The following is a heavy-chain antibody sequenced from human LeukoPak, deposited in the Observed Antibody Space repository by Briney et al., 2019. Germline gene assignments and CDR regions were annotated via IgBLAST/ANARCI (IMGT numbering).Heavy chain of an antibody. D-gene: IGHD6-13*01. CDR2: ISTYNGNT. Sequence: ASVKVSCKTSGYTFTSYGVSWVRQAPGQGPEWTGWISTYNGNTNYAQNFQGRVTMTTDTSTSTAYMEVRSLRSDDTAVYYCARDLTIAAAGTYGYWGQGTLVAVSS. CDR3: ARDLTIAAAGTYGY. J-gene: IGHJ4*02. V-gene: IGHV1-18*01. CDR1: GYTFTSYG.